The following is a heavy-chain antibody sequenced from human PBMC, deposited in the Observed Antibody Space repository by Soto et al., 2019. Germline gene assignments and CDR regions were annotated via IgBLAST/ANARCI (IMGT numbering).Heavy chain of an antibody. D-gene: IGHD5-12*01. CDR2: ISDSGSRT. CDR3: AKDSGWLHHY. V-gene: IGHV3-23*01. J-gene: IGHJ4*02. Sequence: LRLSCVVSGFTFSSSGMSWVRQAPGKGLEWVSGISDSGSRTYYEDSVKGRFTISRDNSKNTLSLEMNTLRAEDTAVYYCAKDSGWLHHYWGQGTLVTVSS. CDR1: GFTFSSSG.